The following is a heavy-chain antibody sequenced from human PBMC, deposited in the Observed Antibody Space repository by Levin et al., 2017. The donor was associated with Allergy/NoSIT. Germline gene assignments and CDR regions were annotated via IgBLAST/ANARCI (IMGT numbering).Heavy chain of an antibody. D-gene: IGHD2-2*02. V-gene: IGHV4-39*01. J-gene: IGHJ4*02. CDR2: VYYTGNT. Sequence: SETLSLTCTVSGGSITSSSYYWGWIRQPPGKGLEWIGSVYYTGNTYYNPSLKSRVTISVDTSKNQFSLKLTSVAAADTAVYYCARRRPTAIDYWGQGTLVTVSS. CDR1: GGSITSSSYY. CDR3: ARRRPTAIDY.